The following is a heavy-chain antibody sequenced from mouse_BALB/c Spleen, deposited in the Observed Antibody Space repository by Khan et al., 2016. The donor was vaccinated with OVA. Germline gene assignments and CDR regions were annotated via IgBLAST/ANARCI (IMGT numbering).Heavy chain of an antibody. D-gene: IGHD4-1*01. J-gene: IGHJ4*01. CDR3: SSELGRYYASDY. Sequence: EVQLQESGPGLVKPSQSLSLTCTVTGYSITSDYAWNWIRQFPGNKLEWMGCISYSGSTNYRPSLKSRISITRDTSKSQFVLQLNAVTAEDTATYYCSSELGRYYASDYWGQGTSVTVSS. V-gene: IGHV3-2*02. CDR1: GYSITSDYA. CDR2: ISYSGST.